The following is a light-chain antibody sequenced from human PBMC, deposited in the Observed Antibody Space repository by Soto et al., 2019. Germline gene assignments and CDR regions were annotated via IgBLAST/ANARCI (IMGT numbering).Light chain of an antibody. CDR2: DVS. CDR1: SSDVGAYEY. CDR3: TSYTTRRLYV. V-gene: IGLV2-14*03. Sequence: QSVLTQPASVSGSPGQSITISCTGTSSDVGAYEYVSWYPQHPGKAPKLLIYDVSNRPSGVSTRFSGSKSGNTASLTISGLQAEDEGDYYCTSYTTRRLYVFGSGTKVTVL. J-gene: IGLJ1*01.